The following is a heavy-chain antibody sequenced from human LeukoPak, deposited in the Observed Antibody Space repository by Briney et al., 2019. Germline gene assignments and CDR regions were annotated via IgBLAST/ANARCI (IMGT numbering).Heavy chain of an antibody. Sequence: PGGSLRLSCAASGFTFSSYDMHWVRQATGKGLEWVSAIGTAGDTYHPGSVKGRFTISRENAKNSLYLQMNSLRAGDTAVYYCARARGGYYYYGMDVWGQGTTVTVSS. V-gene: IGHV3-13*01. CDR3: ARARGGYYYYGMDV. J-gene: IGHJ6*02. CDR2: IGTAGDT. D-gene: IGHD3-10*01. CDR1: GFTFSSYD.